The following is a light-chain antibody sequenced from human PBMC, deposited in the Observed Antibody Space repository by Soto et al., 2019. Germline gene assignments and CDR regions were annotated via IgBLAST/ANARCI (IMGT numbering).Light chain of an antibody. CDR3: QQYKDYTYT. V-gene: IGKV1-5*01. CDR1: QRVDRW. CDR2: DAS. Sequence: DIQMTQSPATLSASVGDRVTITCRASQRVDRWLAWYQQTKGKAPKLLISDASTLASGVPSRFRGSGSVTEFTLAIASLQPDDFETYYCQQYKDYTYTFGQGTKVDIK. J-gene: IGKJ1*01.